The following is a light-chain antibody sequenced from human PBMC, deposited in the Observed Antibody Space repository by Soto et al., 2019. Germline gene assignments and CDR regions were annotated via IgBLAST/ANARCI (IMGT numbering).Light chain of an antibody. V-gene: IGLV2-23*01. CDR2: EDN. CDR3: CSFAGRNHWV. Sequence: QSVLTQPASVSGSPGQSITISCTGTSSDVGSYNLVSWYQQHPGKAPKLMIYEDNKRPSGVSDRFSGSKSGNTASLTISGLQAEDEADYYCCSFAGRNHWVFGGGTKLTVL. J-gene: IGLJ3*02. CDR1: SSDVGSYNL.